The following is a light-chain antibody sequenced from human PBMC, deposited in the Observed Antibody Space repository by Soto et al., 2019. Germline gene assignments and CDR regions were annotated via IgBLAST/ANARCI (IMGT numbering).Light chain of an antibody. V-gene: IGKV3-20*01. CDR1: QSNRNTY. CDR2: GAS. J-gene: IGKJ3*01. CDR3: QQYGNSPLMFT. Sequence: EIVLTQSPGTLSLSPGERAILSCRASQSNRNTYLAWYQQKPGQAPRLLIHGASTRATGIPDRFTGSGSGTDFTLTISRLEPEDFAVYYCQQYGNSPLMFTFGPGTKVDIK.